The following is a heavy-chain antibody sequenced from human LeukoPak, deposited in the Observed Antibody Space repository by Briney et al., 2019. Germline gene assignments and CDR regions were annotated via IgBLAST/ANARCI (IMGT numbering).Heavy chain of an antibody. D-gene: IGHD2-8*02. J-gene: IGHJ4*02. Sequence: GGSLRLSCAASGFTFTSYAMSWVRQAPGKGLEWVSTISGSGSSTYYADSVKGRFTISRDNSKNTLFLQMNSLRAEDTAVYYCARENTGGTALDYWGQGTLVTVSS. CDR2: ISGSGSST. CDR3: ARENTGGTALDY. V-gene: IGHV3-23*01. CDR1: GFTFTSYA.